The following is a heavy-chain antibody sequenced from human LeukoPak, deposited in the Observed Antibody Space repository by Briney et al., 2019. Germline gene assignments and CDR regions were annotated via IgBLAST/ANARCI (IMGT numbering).Heavy chain of an antibody. D-gene: IGHD1-1*01. J-gene: IGHJ4*02. CDR1: GFTFSSYW. CDR2: INQAGSEE. V-gene: IGHV3-7*01. Sequence: GGSLRLSCAASGFTFSSYWMSWVRQAPGKGLEWVANINQAGSEEYYVDSVKGRFTISRDNAKNSLYLQMNSLRAEDTAVYYCARDRWNDVGHYFDYCGQGTLVTVSS. CDR3: ARDRWNDVGHYFDY.